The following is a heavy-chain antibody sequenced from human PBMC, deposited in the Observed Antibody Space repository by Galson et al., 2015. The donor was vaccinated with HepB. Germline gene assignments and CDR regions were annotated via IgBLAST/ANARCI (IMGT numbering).Heavy chain of an antibody. CDR2: ISYDGSNK. J-gene: IGHJ4*02. V-gene: IGHV3-30-3*01. CDR3: ARDDGYYDSSGCLDY. Sequence: SLRLSCAASGFTFSSYAMHWVRQAPGKGLEWVAVISYDGSNKYYADSVKGRFTISRDNSKNTLHLQMNSLRAEDTAVYYCARDDGYYDSSGCLDYWGQGTLVTVSS. CDR1: GFTFSSYA. D-gene: IGHD3-22*01.